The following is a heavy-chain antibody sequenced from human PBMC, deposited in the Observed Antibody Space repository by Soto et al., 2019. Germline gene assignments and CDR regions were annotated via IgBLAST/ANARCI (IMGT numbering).Heavy chain of an antibody. J-gene: IGHJ4*02. CDR1: GGTFSRYS. CDR2: IIPVFGIA. V-gene: IGHV1-69*02. D-gene: IGHD3-3*01. Sequence: ASVKVSCKASGGTFSRYSFTWVRQAPGHGLEWMGRIIPVFGIASYAQKFQGRVTITADKSTSTAYMELSSLRSEDTAVYYCAKALYYDFWSGYCPFDYWGQGTLVTVSS. CDR3: AKALYYDFWSGYCPFDY.